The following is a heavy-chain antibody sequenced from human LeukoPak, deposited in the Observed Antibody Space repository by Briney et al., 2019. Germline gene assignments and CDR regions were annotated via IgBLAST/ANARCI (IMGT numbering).Heavy chain of an antibody. V-gene: IGHV4-34*01. CDR3: ARRRRRLYFFDY. J-gene: IGHJ4*02. Sequence: GSLRLSCAASGFTFSSYWMSWVRQPPGKGLEWIGEVDHIGGTNYNPSLKSRVTISVDTSKNQFSLKLSSVTAADTAVYYCARRRRRLYFFDYWGQDTLVTVSS. CDR2: VDHIGGT. CDR1: GFTFSSYW.